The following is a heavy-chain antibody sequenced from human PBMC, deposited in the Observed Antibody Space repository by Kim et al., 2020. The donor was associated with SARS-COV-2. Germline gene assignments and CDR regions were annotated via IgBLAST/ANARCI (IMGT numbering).Heavy chain of an antibody. CDR3: ARDHQDYYDSSGYSQDYYGMDV. CDR1: GYTFTSYY. Sequence: ASVKVSCKASGYTFTSYYMHWVRQAPGQGLEWMGIINPSGGSTSYAQKFQGRVTMTRDTSTSTVYMELSSLRSEDTAVYYCARDHQDYYDSSGYSQDYYGMDVWGQGTTVTVSS. J-gene: IGHJ6*02. D-gene: IGHD3-22*01. CDR2: INPSGGST. V-gene: IGHV1-46*01.